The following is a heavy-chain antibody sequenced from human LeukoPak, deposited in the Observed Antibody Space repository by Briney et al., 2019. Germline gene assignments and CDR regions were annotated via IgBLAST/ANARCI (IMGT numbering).Heavy chain of an antibody. V-gene: IGHV4-4*07. Sequence: SETLSLTCTVSGDFISPHRLSWIRQPAGKGLECVGRMAQSGNTDYNPSLRSRLTMSLDTSKKQFSLKLSSVTAADTAVYYCARDWEFCGGFSCYPYCYDSWGQGTLVTVSS. D-gene: IGHD2-21*01. CDR3: ARDWEFCGGFSCYPYCYDS. CDR1: GDFISPHR. J-gene: IGHJ5*01. CDR2: MAQSGNT.